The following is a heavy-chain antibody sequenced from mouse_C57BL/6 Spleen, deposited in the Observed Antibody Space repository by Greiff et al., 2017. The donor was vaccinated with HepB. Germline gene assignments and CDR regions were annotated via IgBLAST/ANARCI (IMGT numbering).Heavy chain of an antibody. CDR1: GYTFTSYW. J-gene: IGHJ4*01. Sequence: QVQLQQPGAELVKPGASVKLSCKASGYTFTSYWMHWVKQRPGQGLEWIGMIHPNSGSTNYNEKFKSKATLTVDTSSSTAYMQLSSLTSEDSAVYYCARNYDGYYGYYAMDYWGQGTSVTVSS. CDR3: ARNYDGYYGYYAMDY. D-gene: IGHD2-3*01. CDR2: IHPNSGST. V-gene: IGHV1-64*01.